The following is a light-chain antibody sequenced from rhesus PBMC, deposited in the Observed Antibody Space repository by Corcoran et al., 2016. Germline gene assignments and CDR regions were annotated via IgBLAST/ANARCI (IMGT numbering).Light chain of an antibody. CDR1: QSISSW. CDR2: KAS. CDR3: QQYNCSPWT. J-gene: IGKJ1*01. V-gene: IGKV1-22*01. Sequence: DIQMTQSPSSLSTSVGDTVTITCRASQSISSWLAWYQQKPGKAPKLLINKASTLQSGVQSRFSGSGSGTDFTLTISRLQSAVFATYYCQQYNCSPWTFGQGTKVEIK.